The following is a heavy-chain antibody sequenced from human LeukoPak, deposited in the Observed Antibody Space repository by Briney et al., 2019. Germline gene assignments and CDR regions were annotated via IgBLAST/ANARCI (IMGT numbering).Heavy chain of an antibody. CDR3: TKGYCSGSSCYPQFDP. V-gene: IGHV3-73*01. Sequence: GGSLKLSCAASGFTFSGSAMHWVRQASGKGLEWVGRIRSKVDSYATAYAASVKGRFTISRDDSKNTAYLQMNSLKTEDTAVYYCTKGYCSGSSCYPQFDPWGQGTLVTVSS. CDR1: GFTFSGSA. D-gene: IGHD2-2*01. CDR2: IRSKVDSYAT. J-gene: IGHJ5*02.